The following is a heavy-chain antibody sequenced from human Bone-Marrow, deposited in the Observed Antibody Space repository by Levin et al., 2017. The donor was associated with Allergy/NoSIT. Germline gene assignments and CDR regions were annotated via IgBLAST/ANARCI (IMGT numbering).Heavy chain of an antibody. V-gene: IGHV3-23*01. CDR2: ISGSGGST. Sequence: GGSLRLSCAASGFTFSSYAMSWVRQAPGKGLEWVSAISGSGGSTYYADSVKGRFTISRDNSKNTLYLQMNSLIAADTAVYYCAKDVIKRWGGSGIVIVPADPVRGYYYYGMDVWGQGTTVTVS. CDR3: AKDVIKRWGGSGIVIVPADPVRGYYYYGMDV. D-gene: IGHD2-2*01. CDR1: GFTFSSYA. J-gene: IGHJ6*02.